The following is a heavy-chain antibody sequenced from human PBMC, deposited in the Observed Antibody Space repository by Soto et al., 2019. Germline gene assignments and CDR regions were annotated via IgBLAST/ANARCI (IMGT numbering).Heavy chain of an antibody. CDR3: ARDKITGLFDY. Sequence: SETLSLTCAVYGGSFSGYYWTWIRQPPGTGLEWIGEINHSGSTNYNPSLKSRDNISVDTSKNQFSLKLTSVTAADTAVYYCARDKITGLFDYWGQGTLVTV. V-gene: IGHV4-34*01. J-gene: IGHJ4*02. CDR2: INHSGST. CDR1: GGSFSGYY. D-gene: IGHD2-8*02.